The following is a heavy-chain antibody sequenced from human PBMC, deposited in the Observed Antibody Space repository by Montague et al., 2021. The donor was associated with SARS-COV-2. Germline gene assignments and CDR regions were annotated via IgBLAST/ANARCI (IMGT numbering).Heavy chain of an antibody. CDR1: GFTFSSYA. CDR3: AKDLEFGIVVVITYYFDY. D-gene: IGHD3-22*01. J-gene: IGHJ4*02. Sequence: SLRLSCAASGFTFSSYAMNWVRQAPGKGLEWVSLIYNGGLDTFYADSVEGRFTISRDNSNNMLYLQMSSLRAEDTAVCYCAKDLEFGIVVVITYYFDYWGQGTLVTVSS. V-gene: IGHV3-23*03. CDR2: IYNGGLDT.